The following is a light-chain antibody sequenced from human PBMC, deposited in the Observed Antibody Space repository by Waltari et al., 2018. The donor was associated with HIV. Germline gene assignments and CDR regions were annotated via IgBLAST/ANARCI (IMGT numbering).Light chain of an antibody. CDR1: SSNIGADYD. CDR3: QSYDSRV. V-gene: IGLV1-40*01. CDR2: FNN. Sequence: QSLLTQPPSVSGAPGQNVTISCTGSSSNIGADYDIHWYQQLPGTATKLLIYFNNNRPAGVPDRFSGSKSGTSASLAITGLQAEDEADYYCQSYDSRVFGGGTKLTVL. J-gene: IGLJ3*02.